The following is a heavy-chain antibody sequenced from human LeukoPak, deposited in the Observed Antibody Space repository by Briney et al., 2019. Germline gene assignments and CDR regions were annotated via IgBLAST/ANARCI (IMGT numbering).Heavy chain of an antibody. CDR3: ARVLTRITMVRGVSVGSYYYYYYGMDV. Sequence: QSGGSLRLSCAASGFTFSSYSMNWVRLAPGKGLEWVSYISSSSSTIYYADSVKGRFTISRDNAKNSLYLQMNSLRAEDTAVYYCARVLTRITMVRGVSVGSYYYYYYGMDVWGQGTTVTVSS. CDR1: GFTFSSYS. J-gene: IGHJ6*02. V-gene: IGHV3-48*01. CDR2: ISSSSSTI. D-gene: IGHD3-10*01.